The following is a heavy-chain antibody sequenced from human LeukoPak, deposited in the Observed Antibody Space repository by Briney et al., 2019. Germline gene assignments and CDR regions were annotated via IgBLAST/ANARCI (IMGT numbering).Heavy chain of an antibody. CDR3: ARDGHSIVCCGWSHLIYYYYGMDV. J-gene: IGHJ6*02. D-gene: IGHD6-19*01. V-gene: IGHV1-18*01. CDR2: ISAYNGNT. Sequence: GASVKVSCKASGYTFTSYGISWVRQAPGQGLEWMGWISAYNGNTNYAQKVQGRVTMTTDTSTITAYTELRSLRSDDTAVYYCARDGHSIVCCGWSHLIYYYYGMDVWGQGTTVTVSS. CDR1: GYTFTSYG.